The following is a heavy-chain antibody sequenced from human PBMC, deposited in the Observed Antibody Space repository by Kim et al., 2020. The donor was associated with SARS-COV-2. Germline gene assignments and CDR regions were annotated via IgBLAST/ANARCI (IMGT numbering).Heavy chain of an antibody. Sequence: ASVKVSCKASGYTFTSYGISWVRQAPGQGLEWMGWISAYNGNTNYAQKLQGRVTMTTDTSTSTAYMELRSLRSDDTAVYYCARNAASYYYDSSGPDDYWGQGTLVTVSS. CDR2: ISAYNGNT. CDR1: GYTFTSYG. J-gene: IGHJ4*02. D-gene: IGHD3-22*01. CDR3: ARNAASYYYDSSGPDDY. V-gene: IGHV1-18*01.